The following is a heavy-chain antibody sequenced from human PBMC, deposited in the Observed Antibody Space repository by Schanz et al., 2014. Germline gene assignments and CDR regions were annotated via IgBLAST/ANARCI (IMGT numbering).Heavy chain of an antibody. J-gene: IGHJ4*02. CDR1: GFSVGNKY. CDR2: IYIGGNT. CDR3: ARGGPAYYFDD. V-gene: IGHV3-66*01. Sequence: EVQLVESGGGLVQPGGFLRLSCAASGFSVGNKYMHWVRQAPGKGLEWVSFIYIGGNTYYADSVKGRFTISRDNSKNTVYIQMNSLRAEDTAVYYCARGGPAYYFDDWGQGTLVTVSS.